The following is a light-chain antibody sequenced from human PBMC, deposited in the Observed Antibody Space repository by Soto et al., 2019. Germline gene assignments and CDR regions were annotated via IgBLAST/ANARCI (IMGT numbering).Light chain of an antibody. J-gene: IGKJ4*01. CDR1: QGISSY. Sequence: DIQLTQSPSFLSASVGDRVTITCRASQGISSYLAWYQQKPGKAPKLLIYAASTLQSGVPSRFSGSGSGTEFTLTISSLQPEDFATYYCQQYKSVSLLTFGGGTKVEIK. CDR2: AAS. V-gene: IGKV1-9*01. CDR3: QQYKSVSLLT.